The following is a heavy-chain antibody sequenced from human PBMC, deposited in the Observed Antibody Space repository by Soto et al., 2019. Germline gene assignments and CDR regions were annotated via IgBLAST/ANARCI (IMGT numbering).Heavy chain of an antibody. CDR3: AKHRGFVAGPFDS. D-gene: IGHD6-19*01. V-gene: IGHV3-23*01. J-gene: IGHJ4*02. Sequence: EVQLLESGGGLAQPGGSLILSCAVSGITFTNYAMGWVRQAPGKGLEWVSGISGNVGSTTHYADSVKGRFTISRDNSKNILFLQMNSLRAEDTAVYYCAKHRGFVAGPFDSWGQGTLVIVSS. CDR1: GITFTNYA. CDR2: ISGNVGSTT.